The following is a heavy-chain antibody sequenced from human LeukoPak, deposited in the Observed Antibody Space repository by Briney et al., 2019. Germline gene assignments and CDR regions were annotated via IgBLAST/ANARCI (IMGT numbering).Heavy chain of an antibody. Sequence: GGSLRLSCAASGFTFSSYGMHWVRQAPGKGLEWVAFIRYDGSNKYYADSVKGRFTISRDNSKNTLYPQMNSLRAEDTAVYYCAKVAIRAAADAFDIWGQGTMVTVSS. CDR3: AKVAIRAAADAFDI. J-gene: IGHJ3*02. D-gene: IGHD6-13*01. CDR1: GFTFSSYG. CDR2: IRYDGSNK. V-gene: IGHV3-30*02.